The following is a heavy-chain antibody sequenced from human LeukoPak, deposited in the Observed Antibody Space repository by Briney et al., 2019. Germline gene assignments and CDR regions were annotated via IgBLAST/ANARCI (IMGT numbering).Heavy chain of an antibody. Sequence: PSETLSLTCTVSGGSISSYYWSWIRQPPGKGLEWIGYIYYSGSTDYNPSLKSRVTTSVDTSKNQFSLKLSSVTAADTAVYYCARSPHYYDILTGYSQYYYYYYMDVWGKGTTVTISS. D-gene: IGHD3-9*01. CDR3: ARSPHYYDILTGYSQYYYYYYMDV. J-gene: IGHJ6*03. CDR1: GGSISSYY. CDR2: IYYSGST. V-gene: IGHV4-59*01.